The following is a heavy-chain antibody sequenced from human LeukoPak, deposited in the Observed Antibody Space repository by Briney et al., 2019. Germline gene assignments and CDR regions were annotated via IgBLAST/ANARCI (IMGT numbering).Heavy chain of an antibody. CDR1: GFTFSSYW. Sequence: GGSLRLSCAASGFTFSSYWMHWVRQAPGKGLVWVPRINSDGSSTSYADSVKGRFTISRDNAKNTLYLQMNSLRAEDTAVYYCARRYYYDSSGYAYYFDYWGQGTLVTVSS. CDR3: ARRYYYDSSGYAYYFDY. CDR2: INSDGSST. D-gene: IGHD3-22*01. J-gene: IGHJ4*02. V-gene: IGHV3-74*01.